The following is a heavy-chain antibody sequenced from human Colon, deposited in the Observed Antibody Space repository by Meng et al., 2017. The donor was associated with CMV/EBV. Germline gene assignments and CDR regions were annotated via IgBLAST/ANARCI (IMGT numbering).Heavy chain of an antibody. CDR1: GYVFDLYG. CDR2: ISADNRYT. V-gene: IGHV1-18*01. CDR3: ARVYEYSSSWGSDY. Sequence: QVQLVQSGAEVRGPGASVKVSCKTSGYVFDLYGISWVRQAPGQGLEWMGWISADNRYTSYAQKLEGRVTMTRDTSTSTAYMELRSLRSDDTAVYYCARVYEYSSSWGSDYWGQGTLVTVSS. J-gene: IGHJ4*02. D-gene: IGHD6-6*01.